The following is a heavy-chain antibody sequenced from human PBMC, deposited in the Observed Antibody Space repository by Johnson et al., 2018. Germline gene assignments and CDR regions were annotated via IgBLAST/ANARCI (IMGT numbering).Heavy chain of an antibody. CDR2: ISSSSSYI. D-gene: IGHD3-16*01. CDR3: AGEGGAEGAFDI. Sequence: EVQLVESGGGLVKPGGSLRLSCAASGFTFSSYSMNWVRQAPGKGLEWVSSISSSSSYIYYADSVKGRFTISRDNAKNSLYLQMNSLRAEDTAVYYCAGEGGAEGAFDIWGQGTMVTVSS. V-gene: IGHV3-21*01. CDR1: GFTFSSYS. J-gene: IGHJ3*02.